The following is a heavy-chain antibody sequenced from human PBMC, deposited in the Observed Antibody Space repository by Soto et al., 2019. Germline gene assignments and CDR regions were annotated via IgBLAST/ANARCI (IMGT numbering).Heavy chain of an antibody. V-gene: IGHV4-34*01. CDR3: ARAPVVARYYDSSGYYYLKTGRYFDY. CDR2: INHSGST. D-gene: IGHD3-22*01. CDR1: GGSFSGYY. Sequence: QVQLQQWGAGLLKPSETLSLTCAVYGGSFSGYYWSWIRQPPGKGLEWIGEINHSGSTNYNPSLKSRVTISVDTSKNQFSLKLSSVTAADTAVYYCARAPVVARYYDSSGYYYLKTGRYFDYWGQGTLVTVSS. J-gene: IGHJ4*02.